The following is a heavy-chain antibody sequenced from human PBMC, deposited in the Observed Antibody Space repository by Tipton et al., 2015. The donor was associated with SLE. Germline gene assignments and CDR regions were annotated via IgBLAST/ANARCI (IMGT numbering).Heavy chain of an antibody. CDR1: GGSFSGYY. CDR2: INHSGST. Sequence: TLSLTCSVYGGSFSGYYWSWIRQPPGKGLEWIGEINHSGSTNYNPSLKSRVTISVDTSKNQFSLKLSSVNAADTAVYYCARLIAAAGLVDYWGQGTLVTVSS. V-gene: IGHV4-34*01. CDR3: ARLIAAAGLVDY. D-gene: IGHD6-13*01. J-gene: IGHJ4*02.